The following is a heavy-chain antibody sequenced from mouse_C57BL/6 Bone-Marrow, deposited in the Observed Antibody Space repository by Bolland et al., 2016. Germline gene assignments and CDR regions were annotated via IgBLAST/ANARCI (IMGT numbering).Heavy chain of an antibody. CDR3: ARTLNYYFDY. J-gene: IGHJ2*01. D-gene: IGHD1-3*01. V-gene: IGHV1-64*01. Sequence: PNSGSTNYNEKFKSKATLTVDKSSSTAYMQLSSLTSEDSAVYYCARTLNYYFDYWGQG. CDR2: PNSGST.